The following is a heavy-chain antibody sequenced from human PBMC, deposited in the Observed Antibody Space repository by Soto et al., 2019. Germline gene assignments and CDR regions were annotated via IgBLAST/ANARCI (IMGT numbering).Heavy chain of an antibody. CDR1: GFTFSSYA. CDR3: ARDSFEYSSSPYPKYYYYYYMDV. D-gene: IGHD6-6*01. CDR2: ISSNGGST. J-gene: IGHJ6*03. Sequence: GGSLRLSCAASGFTFSSYAMHWVRQAPGKGLEYVSAISSNGGSTYYANSVKGRFTISRDNSKNTPYLQMGSLRAEDMAVYYCARDSFEYSSSPYPKYYYYYYMDVWGKGTTVTVSS. V-gene: IGHV3-64*01.